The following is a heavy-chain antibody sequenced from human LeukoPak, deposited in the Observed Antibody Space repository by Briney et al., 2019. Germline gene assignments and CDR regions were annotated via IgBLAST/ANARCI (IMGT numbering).Heavy chain of an antibody. V-gene: IGHV4-39*02. D-gene: IGHD3-10*01. CDR3: ARWQSSGAYFDY. J-gene: IGHJ4*02. CDR2: IYYDGSG. Sequence: PSETLSLTCTVSGGSISSSTYCWGWIRQAPGKGLEWIGTIYYDGSGYNNPSLKSRVTIFVDTSKNHFSLRLSSLTAADTAVYYCARWQSSGAYFDYWGQGALVTVSS. CDR1: GGSISSSTYC.